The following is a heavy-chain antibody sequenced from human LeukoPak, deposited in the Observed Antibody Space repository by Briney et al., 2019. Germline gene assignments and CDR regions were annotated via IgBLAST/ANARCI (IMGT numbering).Heavy chain of an antibody. V-gene: IGHV1-8*01. CDR1: GYTFTSYD. Sequence: ASVKVSCKASGYTFTSYDINWVRQATGQGLEWMGWMNPNSGNTGYAQKFQGRVTMTRNTSISTAYMELSSLRSEDTAVYYCARGLSSSWYHYYYGMDVWGQGTTVTVSS. CDR3: ARGLSSSWYHYYYGMDV. CDR2: MNPNSGNT. J-gene: IGHJ6*02. D-gene: IGHD6-13*01.